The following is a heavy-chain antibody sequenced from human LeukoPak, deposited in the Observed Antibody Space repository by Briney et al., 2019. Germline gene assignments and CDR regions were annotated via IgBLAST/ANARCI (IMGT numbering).Heavy chain of an antibody. D-gene: IGHD2-2*03. CDR2: IEYSETGT. CDR3: ATHGSAHYYMDV. Sequence: GGSLRLSCTVSGFTLSSYEMSWIRQAPGQGLEWVSSIEYSETGTHYADSVKGRFTISRDNSKNTLYLQLNSLRDEDTAVYYCATHGSAHYYMDVWGKGTTVTISS. CDR1: GFTLSSYE. V-gene: IGHV3-23*01. J-gene: IGHJ6*03.